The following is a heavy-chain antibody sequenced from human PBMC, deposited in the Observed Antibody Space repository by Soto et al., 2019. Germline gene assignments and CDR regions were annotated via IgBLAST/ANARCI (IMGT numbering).Heavy chain of an antibody. CDR1: GDSINSYY. J-gene: IGHJ3*02. CDR2: IYYSGST. Sequence: QVQLQESGPGLVKPSETLSLTCTVSGDSINSYYYSWFRQPPGKGLEWIGYIYYSGSTNYNPSLCRRFTTCAHTSKTQSSLTLSSVTAADTAVYYCARRDLDTDAFDIWAQGTVVTVSS. V-gene: IGHV4-59*01. CDR3: ARRDLDTDAFDI. D-gene: IGHD3-22*01.